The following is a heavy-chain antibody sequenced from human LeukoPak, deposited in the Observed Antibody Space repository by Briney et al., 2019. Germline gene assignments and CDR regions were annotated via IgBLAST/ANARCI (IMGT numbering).Heavy chain of an antibody. CDR3: AKASVYYYDSSGYQTD. D-gene: IGHD3-22*01. CDR2: ISGSGGST. V-gene: IGHV3-23*01. CDR1: GFTFSSCA. Sequence: GGSLRLSCAASGFTFSSCAMSWVRQAPGKGLEWVSAISGSGGSTYYADSVKGRFTISGDNSKNTLYLQMNSLRAEDTAVYYCAKASVYYYDSSGYQTDWGQGTLVTVSS. J-gene: IGHJ4*02.